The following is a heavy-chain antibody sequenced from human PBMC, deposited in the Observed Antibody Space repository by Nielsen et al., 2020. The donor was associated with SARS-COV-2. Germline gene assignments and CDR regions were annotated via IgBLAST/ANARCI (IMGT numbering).Heavy chain of an antibody. CDR1: GFTFSSYG. V-gene: IGHV3-33*01. CDR2: IWYDGSNK. J-gene: IGHJ6*02. D-gene: IGHD3-10*01. CDR3: AREPLWFGEYSGMDV. Sequence: GESLKISCAASGFTFSSYGMHWVRQAPGKGLEWVAVIWYDGSNKYYADSVKGRFTISRDNSKNTLYLQMNSLRAEDTAVYYCAREPLWFGEYSGMDVWGQGTTVTVSS.